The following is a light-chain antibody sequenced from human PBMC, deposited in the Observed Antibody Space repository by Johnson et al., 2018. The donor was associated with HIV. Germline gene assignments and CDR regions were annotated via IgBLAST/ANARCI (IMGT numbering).Light chain of an antibody. J-gene: IGLJ1*01. V-gene: IGLV1-51*01. Sequence: QSVLTQPPSVSAAPGQRVTISCSGSSSNIANNYISWYQQVPGTAPKLLIYENNKRPSGIPDRFSGSKSGTSASLAISGLQAEDEADYYCAAWDDSLNGRYVFGTGTKVTVL. CDR1: SSNIANNY. CDR3: AAWDDSLNGRYV. CDR2: ENN.